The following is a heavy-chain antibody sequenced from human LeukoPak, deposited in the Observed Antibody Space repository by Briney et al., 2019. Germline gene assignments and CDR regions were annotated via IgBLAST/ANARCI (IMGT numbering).Heavy chain of an antibody. CDR1: GGTFSSYA. CDR3: ASGDSWGCPTCDYYYYYGMDV. J-gene: IGHJ6*02. D-gene: IGHD3-16*01. Sequence: SVKVSCKASGGTFSSYAISWVRQAPGQGLEWVGGIIPIFGTANYAQKFQGRVTITADESTSTAYMELSSLRSEDTAVYYCASGDSWGCPTCDYYYYYGMDVWGQGTTVTVSS. CDR2: IIPIFGTA. V-gene: IGHV1-69*13.